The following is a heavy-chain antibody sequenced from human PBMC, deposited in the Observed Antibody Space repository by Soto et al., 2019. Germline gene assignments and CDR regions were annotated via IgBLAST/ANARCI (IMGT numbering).Heavy chain of an antibody. Sequence: QITLRESGPTLVKPTQTLTMTCTISGFSLSTSGVGVGWIRQPPGKSMEWLALLYWDDVQRYSPSLKTRLTITKDTSRSQVVLTTTNMDPVDTATYYCAHSPCSGGTCYLFDYWGQGTLVTVSS. D-gene: IGHD2-15*01. J-gene: IGHJ4*02. CDR2: LYWDDVQ. CDR1: GFSLSTSGVG. CDR3: AHSPCSGGTCYLFDY. V-gene: IGHV2-5*02.